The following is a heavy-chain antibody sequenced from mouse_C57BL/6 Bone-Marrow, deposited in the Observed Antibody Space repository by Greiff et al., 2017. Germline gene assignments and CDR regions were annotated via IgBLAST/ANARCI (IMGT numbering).Heavy chain of an antibody. D-gene: IGHD1-1*01. CDR1: GYAFSSYW. V-gene: IGHV1-80*01. J-gene: IGHJ1*03. Sequence: LVEPGAELVKPGASVKISCKASGYAFSSYWMNWVKQRPGKGLEWIGQIYPGDGDTNYNGKFKGKATLTADKSSSTAYMQHSSLTSEDSAVYFCARRIYYYGSSSWYFDVWGTGTTVTVSS. CDR2: IYPGDGDT. CDR3: ARRIYYYGSSSWYFDV.